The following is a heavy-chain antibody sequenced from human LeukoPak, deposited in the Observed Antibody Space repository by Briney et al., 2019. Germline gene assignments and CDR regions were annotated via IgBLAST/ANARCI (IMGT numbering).Heavy chain of an antibody. J-gene: IGHJ4*02. D-gene: IGHD6-19*01. V-gene: IGHV4-39*01. CDR3: ARSGRGVIAVAGTALFDY. CDR2: IYYSGST. CDR1: GGSISSSSYS. Sequence: SETLSLTCTVSGGSISSSSYSWGWIRQPPGKGLEWIGSIYYSGSTYYNPSLKSRVTISVDTSKNQFSLKLSSVTAADTAVYYCARSGRGVIAVAGTALFDYWGQGTLVTVSS.